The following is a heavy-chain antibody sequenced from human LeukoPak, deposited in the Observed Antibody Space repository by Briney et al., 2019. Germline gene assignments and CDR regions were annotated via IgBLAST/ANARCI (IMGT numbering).Heavy chain of an antibody. D-gene: IGHD6-13*01. Sequence: PSETLSLTCTVSGGSISSYYWSWIRQPPGKGLEWIGYINYSGSTKYNPSLKSRVTISVDTSKNQLSLKLTSVTAADTAVYYCAMHTVIASSWSLDYWGQGTLVTVSS. CDR3: AMHTVIASSWSLDY. V-gene: IGHV4-59*08. CDR2: INYSGST. CDR1: GGSISSYY. J-gene: IGHJ4*02.